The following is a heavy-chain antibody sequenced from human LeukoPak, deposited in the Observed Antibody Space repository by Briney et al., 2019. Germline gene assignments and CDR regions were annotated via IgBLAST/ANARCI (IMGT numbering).Heavy chain of an antibody. D-gene: IGHD6-13*01. CDR3: ARGRTAYSSSWYNWFDP. J-gene: IGHJ5*02. Sequence: KPSETLSLTCAVYGGSFSGYYWSWIRQPPGKGLEWIGEISHSGSSNYNPSLKSRVTISVDTSKYQFSLKLHSATAADTAVYYCARGRTAYSSSWYNWFDPWGQGTLVTVSS. V-gene: IGHV4-34*01. CDR2: ISHSGSS. CDR1: GGSFSGYY.